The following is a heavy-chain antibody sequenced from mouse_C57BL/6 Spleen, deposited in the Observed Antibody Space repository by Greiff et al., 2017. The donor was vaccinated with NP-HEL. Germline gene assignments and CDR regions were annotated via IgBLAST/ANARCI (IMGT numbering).Heavy chain of an antibody. J-gene: IGHJ1*03. Sequence: DVKLVESGGGLVQPKGTLKLSCAASGFTFTTYAMHWVRQAPGKGLEWVARISSKSSNYATYYADSVKDRFTISRDESQSMLYLQMNNLKAEDTAMYYCVRERYSTYWYFDVWGTGTTVTVSS. CDR3: VRERYSTYWYFDV. V-gene: IGHV10-3*01. CDR1: GFTFTTYA. CDR2: ISSKSSNYAT. D-gene: IGHD2-5*01.